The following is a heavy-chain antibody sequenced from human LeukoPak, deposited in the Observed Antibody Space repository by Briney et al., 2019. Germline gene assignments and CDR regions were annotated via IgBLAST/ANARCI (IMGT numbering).Heavy chain of an antibody. CDR3: ARGASDCSSTSCYLYYYYMDV. Sequence: SETLSLTCTVSGGSISSGDYYWSWIRQPPGKGLEWIGYIYYSGSTYYNPSLKSRVTISVDTSKNQFSLKLSSVTAADTAVYYCARGASDCSSTSCYLYYYYMDVWGKGTTVTVSS. J-gene: IGHJ6*03. CDR1: GGSISSGDYY. V-gene: IGHV4-30-4*08. D-gene: IGHD2-2*01. CDR2: IYYSGST.